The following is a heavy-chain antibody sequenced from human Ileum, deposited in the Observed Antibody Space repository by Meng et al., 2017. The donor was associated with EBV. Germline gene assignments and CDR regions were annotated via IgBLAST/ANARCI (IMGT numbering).Heavy chain of an antibody. V-gene: IGHV4-4*02. D-gene: IGHD2-8*01. J-gene: IGHJ5*02. CDR3: ARKFSVVGSTDGWFDP. CDR1: GASIISNYW. CDR2: IYYNTNT. Sequence: GRLRVAGPGLVKPSGSLSITGACSGASIISNYWWSWVRQPPGKGLEWIGEIYYNTNTNSNPSLKGRVTMSVDTSQNQFSLTLSSVTAADTAVYFCARKFSVVGSTDGWFDPWGQGTLVTVSS.